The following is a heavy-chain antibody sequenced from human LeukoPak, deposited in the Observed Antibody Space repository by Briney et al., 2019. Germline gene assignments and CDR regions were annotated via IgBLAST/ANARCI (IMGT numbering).Heavy chain of an antibody. J-gene: IGHJ4*02. CDR3: AREKYNDY. CDR1: GFNFSTYW. V-gene: IGHV3-48*03. CDR2: ISSSGSTI. D-gene: IGHD1-14*01. Sequence: GGSLRLSCAASGFNFSTYWMTWVRQVLGKGLEWVSYISSSGSTIYYADSVKGRFTISRDNAKNSLYLQMNSLRAEDTAVYYCAREKYNDYWGQGTLVTVSS.